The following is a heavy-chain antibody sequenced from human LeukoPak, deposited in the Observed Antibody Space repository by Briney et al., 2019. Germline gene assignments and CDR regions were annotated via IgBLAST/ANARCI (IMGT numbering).Heavy chain of an antibody. J-gene: IGHJ4*02. D-gene: IGHD3-9*01. Sequence: GASVKVSCKASGYTFTGHSMYWVRQAPGRGLEWMGWIKPNSGGTNYAQKFLGRVTMTRDTSIGTAYMELSRLRSDDTAVYYCARGPHGRIYDILTGFDYWGQGTLVTVSS. CDR2: IKPNSGGT. V-gene: IGHV1-2*02. CDR3: ARGPHGRIYDILTGFDY. CDR1: GYTFTGHS.